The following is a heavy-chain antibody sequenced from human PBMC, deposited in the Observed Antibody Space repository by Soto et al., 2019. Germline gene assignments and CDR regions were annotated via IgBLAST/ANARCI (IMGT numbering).Heavy chain of an antibody. J-gene: IGHJ4*02. CDR1: GGSISSGGYY. D-gene: IGHD6-13*01. CDR3: ARGLPGAAAGFDD. Sequence: QVQLQESGPGLVKPSQTLSLTCTVSGGSISSGGYYWSWIRQHPGKGLEWIGYIYYSGSTYYNPSLKSRVTISVDTSKNQCSLTLSSVTAADTAVYYCARGLPGAAAGFDDWGQGTLVTVSS. CDR2: IYYSGST. V-gene: IGHV4-31*03.